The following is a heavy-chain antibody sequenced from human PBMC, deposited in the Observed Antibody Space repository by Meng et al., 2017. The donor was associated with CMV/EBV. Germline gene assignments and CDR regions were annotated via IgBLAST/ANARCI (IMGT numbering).Heavy chain of an antibody. CDR2: IYSDGITT. D-gene: IGHD3-10*01. Sequence: GGSLRLSCAVSGTNLNTYWMHWVRQVPGKGLVWLSRIYSDGITTRYADSVKGRFTISRDNTKNTLYLQMTGLRADDTAVYYCAREPGRGAFDIWGQGTMVTASS. CDR1: GTNLNTYW. V-gene: IGHV3-74*01. J-gene: IGHJ3*02. CDR3: AREPGRGAFDI.